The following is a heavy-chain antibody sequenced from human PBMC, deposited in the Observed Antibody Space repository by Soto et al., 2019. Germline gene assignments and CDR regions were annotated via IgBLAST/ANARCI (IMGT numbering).Heavy chain of an antibody. Sequence: ASVKVSCKASGDTFTSYAMHWVGQAPGQRLEWMGWINAGNGNTKYSQKFQGRVTITRDTSASTAYMELSSLRSEDTAVYYCARDPITHFGLDYWGQGTLVTVSS. CDR2: INAGNGNT. CDR3: ARDPITHFGLDY. D-gene: IGHD3-3*01. V-gene: IGHV1-3*01. J-gene: IGHJ4*02. CDR1: GDTFTSYA.